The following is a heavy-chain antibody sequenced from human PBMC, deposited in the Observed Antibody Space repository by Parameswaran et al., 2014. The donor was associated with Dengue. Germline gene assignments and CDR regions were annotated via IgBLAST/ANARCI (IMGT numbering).Heavy chain of an antibody. CDR3: AKEELSIVATITGLFDY. Sequence: WIRQPPGKGLEWVSAISGSGGSTYYADSVKGRFTISRDNSKNTLYLQMNSLRAEDTAVYYCAKEELSIVATITGLFDYWGQGTLVTVSS. J-gene: IGHJ4*02. D-gene: IGHD5-12*01. CDR2: ISGSGGST. V-gene: IGHV3-23*01.